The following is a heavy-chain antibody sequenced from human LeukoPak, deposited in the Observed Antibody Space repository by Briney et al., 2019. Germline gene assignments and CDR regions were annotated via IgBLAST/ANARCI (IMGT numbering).Heavy chain of an antibody. CDR3: AKDLSRWGSYRSDAFDI. CDR1: GFTFDDYA. V-gene: IGHV3-9*01. Sequence: QSGGSLRLSCVASGFTFDDYAMHWVRQAPGKGLEWISYISWNGGSIDYADSVKGRFTISRDNAKNSLYLQMNSLRTEDTALYYCAKDLSRWGSYRSDAFDIWGQGTMVTVSS. D-gene: IGHD3-16*02. CDR2: ISWNGGSI. J-gene: IGHJ3*02.